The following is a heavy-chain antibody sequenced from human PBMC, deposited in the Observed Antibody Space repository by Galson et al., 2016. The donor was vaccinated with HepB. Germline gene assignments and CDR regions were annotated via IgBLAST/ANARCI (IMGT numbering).Heavy chain of an antibody. CDR2: INYSGSNT. J-gene: IGHJ4*02. CDR3: AKGKRYSDSGSYYVDY. D-gene: IGHD3-10*01. CDR1: GFTFRSYD. V-gene: IGHV3-23*01. Sequence: SLRLSCAASGFTFRSYDMSWVRLAPGKGLEWVSGINYSGSNTYYADSVKGRFTISRDNSKNTLYLQMNSLRVEDSAVYYYAKGKRYSDSGSYYVDYWGKGTVVTCAS.